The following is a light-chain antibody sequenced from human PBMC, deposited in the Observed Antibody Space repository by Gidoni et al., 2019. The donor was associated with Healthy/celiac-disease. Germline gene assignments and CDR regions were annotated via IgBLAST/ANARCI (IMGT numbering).Light chain of an antibody. CDR2: GAS. Sequence: EIVLTQPPGTLSLSPGERATLSCRASQSVSSSYLAWYQQKPGQAHRLLIYGASSRATGIPDRFSGSGSGTDFTLTISRLEPEDFAVYYCQQYGSSPCSFXQXTKLEIK. J-gene: IGKJ2*04. CDR3: QQYGSSPCS. CDR1: QSVSSSY. V-gene: IGKV3-20*01.